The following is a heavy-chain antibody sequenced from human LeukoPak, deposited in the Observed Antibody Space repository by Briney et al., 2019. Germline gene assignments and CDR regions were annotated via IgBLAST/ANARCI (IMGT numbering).Heavy chain of an antibody. CDR3: ARHIGGSGY. J-gene: IGHJ4*02. CDR1: GGSISSYY. CDR2: IYYSGST. V-gene: IGHV4-59*08. D-gene: IGHD2-15*01. Sequence: SETLSLTCTVPGGSISSYYWSWIRQPPGKGLEWIGYIYYSGSTNYNPSLKSRVTISVDTSKNQFSLKLSSVTAADTAVYYCARHIGGSGYWGQGTLVTVSS.